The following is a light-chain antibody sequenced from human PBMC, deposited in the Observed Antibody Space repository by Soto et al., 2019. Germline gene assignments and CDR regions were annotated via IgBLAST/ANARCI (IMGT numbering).Light chain of an antibody. Sequence: QSALTQPRSVSGSPGQSVTISCTGTSSDVGGYNFVSWFQQPPGKAPKLIIYDVIKRPSGFPDHFSGSKSGNTASLTISGLQAEDEADYYCCSYAGSYTHVFGTGTKVTVL. CDR2: DVI. J-gene: IGLJ1*01. CDR1: SSDVGGYNF. CDR3: CSYAGSYTHV. V-gene: IGLV2-11*01.